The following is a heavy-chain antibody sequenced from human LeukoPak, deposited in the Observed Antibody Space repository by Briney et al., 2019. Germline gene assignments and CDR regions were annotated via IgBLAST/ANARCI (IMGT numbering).Heavy chain of an antibody. V-gene: IGHV3-74*01. J-gene: IGHJ4*02. D-gene: IGHD2-15*01. Sequence: GGSLRLSCAASGLAFSAYKMHWVRQAPRKGLVWVSRVSTDGYTTDYADFVQGRFTASRDNTKNTWSLEMNSLRAEDTAVYYCVVGGSPGYWGQGTLVTVSS. CDR3: VVGGSPGY. CDR2: VSTDGYTT. CDR1: GLAFSAYK.